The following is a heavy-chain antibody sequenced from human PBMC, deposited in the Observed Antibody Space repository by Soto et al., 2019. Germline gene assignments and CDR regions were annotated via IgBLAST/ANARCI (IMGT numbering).Heavy chain of an antibody. V-gene: IGHV1-3*01. CDR2: INAGNGNT. J-gene: IGHJ3*02. Sequence: QVPLVQSGAEVKKPGASVKVSCKASGYTFTSYAMHWVRQAPGQRLEWMGWINAGNGNTKYSQKFQGRVTITRDTSASTAYMELSSLRSEDTAVYYCARAEYDFWSGYYPVDAFDIWGQGTMVTVSS. CDR1: GYTFTSYA. CDR3: ARAEYDFWSGYYPVDAFDI. D-gene: IGHD3-3*01.